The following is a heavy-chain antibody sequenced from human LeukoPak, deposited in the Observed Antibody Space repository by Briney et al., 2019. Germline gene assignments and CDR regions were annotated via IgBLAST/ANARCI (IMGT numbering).Heavy chain of an antibody. V-gene: IGHV4-34*01. J-gene: IGHJ3*02. CDR3: ARRQKGTGAFDI. Sequence: SETLSLTCAVYGGSFNGYYWSWIRQPPGKGLEWIGEINPSGRTYYNPSLKSRVTISVDTSKNQFSLKLSSVTAADTAVYYCARRQKGTGAFDIWGQGTMVTVSS. CDR2: INPSGRT. CDR1: GGSFNGYY.